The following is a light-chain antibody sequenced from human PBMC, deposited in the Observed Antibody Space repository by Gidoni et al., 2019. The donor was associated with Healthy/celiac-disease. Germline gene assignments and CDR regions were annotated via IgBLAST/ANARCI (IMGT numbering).Light chain of an antibody. J-gene: IGKJ3*01. Sequence: DLQMNQSPSSLSASVGDRVTITCRASASISSYLNWYQQKPGKAPKLLIYAASSLQSGVPSRFSGSGSGTEFTLTISSLQPEDFATYYCQQSYSTPFTFGPGTKVDIK. CDR3: QQSYSTPFT. V-gene: IGKV1-39*01. CDR1: ASISSY. CDR2: AAS.